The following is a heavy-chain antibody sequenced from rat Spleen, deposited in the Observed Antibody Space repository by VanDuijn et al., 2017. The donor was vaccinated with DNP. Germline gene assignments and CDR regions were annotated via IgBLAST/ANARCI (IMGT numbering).Heavy chain of an antibody. V-gene: IGHV5-46*01. CDR3: TRLFAY. J-gene: IGHJ3*01. Sequence: EVQLVESGGGLVQPGMSMKLSCVASGFTFSSFPMAWVRPAPTQGLEWVATIMSSGGNIYFRASVKGRFTISRDTTKSTLYLQMNSLQTEDTAIYFCTRLFAYWGQGTLVTVSS. CDR2: IMSSGGNI. CDR1: GFTFSSFP.